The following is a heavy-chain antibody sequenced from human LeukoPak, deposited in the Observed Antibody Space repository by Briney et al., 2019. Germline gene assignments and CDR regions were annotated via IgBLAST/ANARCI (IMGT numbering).Heavy chain of an antibody. D-gene: IGHD3-22*01. J-gene: IGHJ4*02. Sequence: PSETLSLTCTVSGGSISSYYWSWIRQPPGKGLEWIGYIYYSGSTNYNPSLKSRVTISVDTSKNQFSLKLSSVTAADTAVYYCARDEGYDSSGSYFDYWGQGTLVTVSS. CDR1: GGSISSYY. CDR3: ARDEGYDSSGSYFDY. V-gene: IGHV4-59*01. CDR2: IYYSGST.